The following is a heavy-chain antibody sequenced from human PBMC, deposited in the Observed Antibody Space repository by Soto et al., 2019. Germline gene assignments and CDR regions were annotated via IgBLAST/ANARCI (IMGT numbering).Heavy chain of an antibody. Sequence: GRSLSVSCGASGFIVSSYALSCVRQAPGKGLELVLAISCSGGSTNYADSAEGLFTISRDNARNTLYLQMNSLRAEDTAVYYCARSPGGYYIDWGQGTMVTVSS. D-gene: IGHD2-15*01. J-gene: IGHJ3*01. CDR1: GFIVSSYA. CDR3: ARSPGGYYID. CDR2: ISCSGGST. V-gene: IGHV3-23*01.